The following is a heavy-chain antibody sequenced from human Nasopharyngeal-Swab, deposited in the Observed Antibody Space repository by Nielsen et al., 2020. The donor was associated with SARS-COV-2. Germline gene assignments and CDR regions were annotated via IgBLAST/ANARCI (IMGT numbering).Heavy chain of an antibody. CDR2: IWYDGSNK. V-gene: IGHV3-33*01. J-gene: IGHJ4*02. Sequence: GESLKISCAASGFTFSSYGMHWVRQAPGKGLEWVAVIWYDGSNKYYADSVKGRFTISRDNSKNTLYLQMNSLRAEDTAVYYCARAMLSGGVLWFGELLNSLDYWGQGTLVTVSS. CDR1: GFTFSSYG. D-gene: IGHD3-10*01. CDR3: ARAMLSGGVLWFGELLNSLDY.